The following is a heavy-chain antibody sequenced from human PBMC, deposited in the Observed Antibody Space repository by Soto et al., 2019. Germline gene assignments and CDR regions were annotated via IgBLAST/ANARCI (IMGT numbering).Heavy chain of an antibody. Sequence: EVQLVESGGGLVQPGGSLRLSCAASGFTFSSFNMNWVRQAPGKGLEWVSFVTSGGGTIYYADSVKGRFTNSRDNAKDSLYLQMNGLRAEDTAVYYCGRRLGYCSGGSCPTDYWGQGTLVTVSS. J-gene: IGHJ4*02. CDR2: VTSGGGTI. V-gene: IGHV3-48*01. D-gene: IGHD2-15*01. CDR1: GFTFSSFN. CDR3: GRRLGYCSGGSCPTDY.